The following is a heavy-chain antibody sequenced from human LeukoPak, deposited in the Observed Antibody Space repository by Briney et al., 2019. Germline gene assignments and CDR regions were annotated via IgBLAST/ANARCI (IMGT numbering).Heavy chain of an antibody. J-gene: IGHJ4*02. CDR2: IDTNTGNP. CDR3: ARGGGARLRYPFDY. CDR1: GYTFSSYP. V-gene: IGHV7-4-1*02. D-gene: IGHD3-16*01. Sequence: GASVKVSCKASGYTFSSYPMIWVRQAPGQGLEWMGWIDTNTGNPSNAQGFTGRFVFSLDTPVSTTFLYINNLKADDTAVYYCARGGGARLRYPFDYWGQGTLVTVSS.